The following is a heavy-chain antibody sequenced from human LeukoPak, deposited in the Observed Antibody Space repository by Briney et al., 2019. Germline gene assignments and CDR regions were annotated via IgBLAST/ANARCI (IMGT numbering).Heavy chain of an antibody. D-gene: IGHD6-19*01. CDR3: ASLAVAGLSEGY. CDR1: GGSISSSSYY. J-gene: IGHJ4*02. V-gene: IGHV4-39*01. CDR2: IYYSGST. Sequence: SETLSLTCTVSGGSISSSSYYWGWIRQPPGKGLEWIGSIYYSGSTYYNPSLKSRVTISVDASKNQFSLKLSSVTAADTAVYYCASLAVAGLSEGYWGQGTLVIVSS.